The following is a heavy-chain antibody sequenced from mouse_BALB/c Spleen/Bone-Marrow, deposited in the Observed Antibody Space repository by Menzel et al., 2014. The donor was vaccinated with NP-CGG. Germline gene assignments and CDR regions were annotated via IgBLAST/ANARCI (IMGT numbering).Heavy chain of an antibody. CDR2: ISNGGGST. Sequence: DVMLVESGGGLVQPGGSLKLSCATSGFTFSDYYMYWVRQTPEKRLEWVAYISNGGGSTYYPDTVKGRFTISRDNAKNTLYLQMSRLSSEDTAMYYCASAYYGNPFAYWGQGTLATVSA. J-gene: IGHJ3*01. CDR1: GFTFSDYY. V-gene: IGHV5-12*02. CDR3: ASAYYGNPFAY. D-gene: IGHD2-10*01.